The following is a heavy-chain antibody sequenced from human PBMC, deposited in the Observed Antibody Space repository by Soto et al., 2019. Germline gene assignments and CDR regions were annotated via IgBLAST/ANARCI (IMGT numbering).Heavy chain of an antibody. J-gene: IGHJ5*01. V-gene: IGHV4-30-4*01. Sequence: SETLSLTCSVSGDSISTVDYFWAWIRQPPGRALEYIGYIYKSATTYYNPSFESRVAISLDTSKSQFSLNVTSVTAADTAVYFCARGRYCLTGRCFPNWVDSWGQGTLVTVSS. D-gene: IGHD2-15*01. CDR2: IYKSATT. CDR1: GDSISTVDYF. CDR3: ARGRYCLTGRCFPNWVDS.